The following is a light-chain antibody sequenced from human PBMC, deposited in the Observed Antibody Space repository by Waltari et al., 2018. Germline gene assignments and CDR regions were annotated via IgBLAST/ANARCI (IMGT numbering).Light chain of an antibody. CDR2: EVT. J-gene: IGLJ2*01. Sequence: QSALTQPASVSGSPGQSITLSCTGTSSDVWSSNLVSWYQQHPGKAPKLMIYEVTKRPSGVSNRFSGSKSGNTASLTISGLQAEDEADYCCCSYAGSTTHVIFGGGTKLTVL. CDR3: CSYAGSTTHVI. CDR1: SSDVWSSNL. V-gene: IGLV2-23*02.